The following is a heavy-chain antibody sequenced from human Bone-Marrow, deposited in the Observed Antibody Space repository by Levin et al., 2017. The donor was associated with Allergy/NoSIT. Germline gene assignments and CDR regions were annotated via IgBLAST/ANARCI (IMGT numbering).Heavy chain of an antibody. V-gene: IGHV4-30-2*01. Sequence: SQTLSLTCAVSGGSINSGGYSWSWIRQPPGKGLQWIGYIYYSGTTFYNPSLKSRVTISVDRSKNQFSLTLSSVTAADTAVYFCARGRGPGIAYYWGQGALVTVSS. J-gene: IGHJ4*02. CDR1: GGSINSGGYS. D-gene: IGHD6-13*01. CDR3: ARGRGPGIAYY. CDR2: IYYSGTT.